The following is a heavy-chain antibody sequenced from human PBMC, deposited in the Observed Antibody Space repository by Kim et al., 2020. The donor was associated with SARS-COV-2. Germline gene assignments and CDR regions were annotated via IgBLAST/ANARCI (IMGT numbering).Heavy chain of an antibody. D-gene: IGHD2-2*02. CDR2: IYYSGST. J-gene: IGHJ3*02. CDR3: ARGCSSTSCYSAFDI. V-gene: IGHV4-59*13. Sequence: SETLSLTCTVSGGSISSYYWSWIRQPPGKGLEWIGYIYYSGSTNYNPSLKSRVTISIDTSKNPFSLKLSSVTAADTAVYYCARGCSSTSCYSAFDIWGQGTMVTVSS. CDR1: GGSISSYY.